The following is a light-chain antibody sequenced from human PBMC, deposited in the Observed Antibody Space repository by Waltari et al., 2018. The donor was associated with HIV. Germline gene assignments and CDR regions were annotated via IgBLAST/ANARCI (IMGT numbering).Light chain of an antibody. CDR1: KIGSKS. V-gene: IGLV3-21*02. J-gene: IGLJ3*02. CDR3: QVWDTFSEHRV. Sequence: YELTQAPSVSVAPGQTASIICEGNKIGSKSVHWYQQKAGQAQTVVVHHDSDRPSEIPARFSGSNSENTATLTISGVEAGDEADYYCQVWDTFSEHRVFGGGTKLTVL. CDR2: HDS.